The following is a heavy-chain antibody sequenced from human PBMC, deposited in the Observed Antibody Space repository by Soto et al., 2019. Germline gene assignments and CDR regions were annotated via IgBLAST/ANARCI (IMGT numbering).Heavy chain of an antibody. CDR3: ARGALGASSVADIMNPAKKYYTMDV. D-gene: IGHD1-26*01. J-gene: IGHJ6*02. CDR1: GGTFSSYA. Sequence: SVKVSCKASGGTFSSYAISWVRQAPGQGLEWMGGIIPIFGTANYAQKFQGRVTITADESTSTAYMELSSLRSEDTAVYYCARGALGASSVADIMNPAKKYYTMDVWGQGTTVTVSS. CDR2: IIPIFGTA. V-gene: IGHV1-69*13.